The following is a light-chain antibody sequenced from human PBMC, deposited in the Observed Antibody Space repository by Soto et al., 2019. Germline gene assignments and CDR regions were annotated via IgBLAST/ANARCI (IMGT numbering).Light chain of an antibody. CDR3: QQYNDWPPYT. CDR2: LAS. J-gene: IGKJ2*01. Sequence: EIVMTQSPATLSVSPGERATLSCRASQSVSNNLAWYQQKPGQAPRLLIFLASPRATGIPARFSGSGSGTEFTLTISSLQSEDFAVYYCQQYNDWPPYTFGQGTKLEIK. CDR1: QSVSNN. V-gene: IGKV3-15*01.